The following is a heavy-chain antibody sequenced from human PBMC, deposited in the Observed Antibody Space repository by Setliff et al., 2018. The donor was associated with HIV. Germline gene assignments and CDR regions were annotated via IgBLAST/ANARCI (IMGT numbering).Heavy chain of an antibody. V-gene: IGHV4-39*07. Sequence: ETLSLTCTVSGGSISGGGYYWTWIRQPPGKGLEWIGNIYSGGTTYYNSSLRSRVTISVDTSKNQFSLKLNSVTAADTAVYYCARHAVPHYYDSSGPSWGPGTLVTVSS. J-gene: IGHJ5*02. CDR3: ARHAVPHYYDSSGPS. D-gene: IGHD3-22*01. CDR1: GGSISGGGYY. CDR2: IYSGGTT.